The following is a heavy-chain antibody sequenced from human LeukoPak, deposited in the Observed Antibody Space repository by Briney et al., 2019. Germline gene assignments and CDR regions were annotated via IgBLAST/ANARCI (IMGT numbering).Heavy chain of an antibody. Sequence: PSETLSLTCAGYGGSFSGYYWSWIRQPPGKGLEWIGEINHSGSTNYNPSLKSRVTISVDTSKNQFSLKLSSVTAADTAVYYCARRGAYVKAAAGRRWFDPWGQGTLVTVSS. V-gene: IGHV4-34*01. D-gene: IGHD6-13*01. J-gene: IGHJ5*02. CDR3: ARRGAYVKAAAGRRWFDP. CDR2: INHSGST. CDR1: GGSFSGYY.